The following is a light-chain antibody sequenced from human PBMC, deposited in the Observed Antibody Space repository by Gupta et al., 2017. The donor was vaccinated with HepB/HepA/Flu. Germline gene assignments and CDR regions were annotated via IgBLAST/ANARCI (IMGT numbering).Light chain of an antibody. V-gene: IGLV4-60*03. Sequence: QPVLTQSSSASASLGSSVKLTCTLSSGHSSYIIAWHQQQPGKAPRYLMKLEGSGSYNKGSGVPDRFSGSSSGADRYRTISNLQSEDEADYYYETWDSNTRVFGTGTKVTVL. J-gene: IGLJ1*01. CDR3: ETWDSNTRV. CDR2: LEGSGSY. CDR1: SGHSSYI.